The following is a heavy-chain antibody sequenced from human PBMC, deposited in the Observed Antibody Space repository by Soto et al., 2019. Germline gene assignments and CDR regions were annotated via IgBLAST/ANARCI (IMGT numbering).Heavy chain of an antibody. CDR1: GFSLGTSEVS. V-gene: IGHV2-5*02. CDR3: AHHKRGRGGDY. D-gene: IGHD3-16*01. J-gene: IGHJ4*02. CDR2: IYSDDDK. Sequence: QITLKESGPTLVKPTQTLTLTCTFSGFSLGTSEVSVGWIRQPPGKALEWLALIYSDDDKRYSPSLKSRLTHPHYTSQHQVALTMTNMDPVDTATYYCAHHKRGRGGDYWGQGTLVTVSS.